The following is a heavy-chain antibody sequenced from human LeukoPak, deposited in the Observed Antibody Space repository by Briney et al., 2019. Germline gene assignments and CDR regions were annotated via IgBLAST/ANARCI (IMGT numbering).Heavy chain of an antibody. J-gene: IGHJ6*02. CDR3: AQGGSEIYYFYHGMDV. D-gene: IGHD3-10*01. CDR1: GFSLNSYA. V-gene: IGHV3-30*03. CDR2: ISYDGSNK. Sequence: GGSLRLSCAASGFSLNSYAIHWVRQAPGKGLEWVTAISYDGSNKRYADSVRGRFTISRDNSKNTLYLQMNSLRSDDTAVYYCAQGGSEIYYFYHGMDVWGRGTTVTVSS.